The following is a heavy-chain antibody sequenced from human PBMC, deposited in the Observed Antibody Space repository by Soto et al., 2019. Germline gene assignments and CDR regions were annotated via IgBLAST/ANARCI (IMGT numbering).Heavy chain of an antibody. CDR2: IDPSDSYT. CDR1: GYSFTSYW. V-gene: IGHV5-10-1*01. J-gene: IGHJ4*02. Sequence: PGESLKISCKGSGYSFTSYWISWVRQMPGKGLEWMGRIDPSDSYTNYSPSFQGHVTISADKSISTAYLQWSSLKASDTAMYYCARHGTQLERRADYWGQGTLVTVSS. D-gene: IGHD1-1*01. CDR3: ARHGTQLERRADY.